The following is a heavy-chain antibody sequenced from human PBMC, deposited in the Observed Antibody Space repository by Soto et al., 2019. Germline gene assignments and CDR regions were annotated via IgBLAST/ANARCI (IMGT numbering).Heavy chain of an antibody. CDR3: ARVGYSSSPGKRRNWFDP. J-gene: IGHJ5*02. CDR1: GFTFSSYS. V-gene: IGHV3-48*01. CDR2: ISSSSSTI. D-gene: IGHD6-6*01. Sequence: GGSLRLSCAASGFTFSSYSMNWVRQAPGKGLEWVSYISSSSSTIYYADSVKGRFTISRDNAKNSLYLQMNSLGAEDTAVYYCARVGYSSSPGKRRNWFDPWGQGTLVTVSS.